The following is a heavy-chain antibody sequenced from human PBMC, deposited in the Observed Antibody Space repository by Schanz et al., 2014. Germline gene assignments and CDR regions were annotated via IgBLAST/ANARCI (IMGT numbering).Heavy chain of an antibody. V-gene: IGHV3-23*04. CDR1: GFTFSTFA. Sequence: EVQLVESGGDLVQPGGSLRLSCSASGFTFSTFAMHWVRQAPGKGLEWVSAISGSGGSTYYADSVKGRFTISRDNSKNTLYLQMNSLRAEDTAVYYCARAGYCTSVSCSLFVSDYWGQGTLVTVSS. J-gene: IGHJ4*02. CDR3: ARAGYCTSVSCSLFVSDY. D-gene: IGHD2-2*03. CDR2: ISGSGGST.